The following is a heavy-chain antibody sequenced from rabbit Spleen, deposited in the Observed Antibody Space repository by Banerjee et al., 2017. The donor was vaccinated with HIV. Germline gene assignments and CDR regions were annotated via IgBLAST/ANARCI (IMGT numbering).Heavy chain of an antibody. Sequence: QEQLEESGGDLVKPGGTLTLTCTAFGFSFSSSYYMCWVRQAPGKGLEWIACIRGGTTAGTYYASWAKGRFTISKPSSTTVDLKVTSLTVADTATYFCVRGYVGSNVDLNLWGPGTLVTVS. CDR1: GFSFSSSYY. CDR2: IRGGTTAGT. J-gene: IGHJ4*01. CDR3: VRGYVGSNVDLNL. V-gene: IGHV1S45*01. D-gene: IGHD4-2*01.